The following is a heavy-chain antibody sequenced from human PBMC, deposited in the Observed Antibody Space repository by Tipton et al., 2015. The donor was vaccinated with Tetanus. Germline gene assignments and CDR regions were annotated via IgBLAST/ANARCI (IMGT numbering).Heavy chain of an antibody. CDR1: GFTFNGYG. Sequence: SLRLSCAASGFTFNGYGMHWVRQAPGKGLEWLALVWYAGDTQYYADSVKGRFTISRDNSKNTVDLLMTNLRDEDTAVYYCASEGSLEGLGPDDSWGQGTLVAVSS. J-gene: IGHJ4*02. CDR2: VWYAGDTQ. CDR3: ASEGSLEGLGPDDS. V-gene: IGHV3-33*01. D-gene: IGHD3-3*01.